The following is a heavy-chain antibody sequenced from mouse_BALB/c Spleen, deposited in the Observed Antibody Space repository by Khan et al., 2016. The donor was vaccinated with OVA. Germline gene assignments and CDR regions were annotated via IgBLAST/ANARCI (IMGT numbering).Heavy chain of an antibody. V-gene: IGHV2-3*01. CDR1: GFSLTNYG. CDR2: VWGDGDT. Sequence: QVQLKESGPGLVAPSQCLSITCTVSGFSLTNYGVSWVRQPPGKGLEWLGVVWGDGDTNYHSGLRSRLSSDKGNAKRKVFLKLNRLQTEDTATYYCAKFYYDGVSNWYFDVWGAGTTVTVSS. J-gene: IGHJ1*01. CDR3: AKFYYDGVSNWYFDV. D-gene: IGHD1-1*02.